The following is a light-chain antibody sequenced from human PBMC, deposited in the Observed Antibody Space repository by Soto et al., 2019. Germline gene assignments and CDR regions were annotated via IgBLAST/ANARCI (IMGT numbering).Light chain of an antibody. CDR3: QQYNNWPLT. CDR2: GAS. Sequence: EIVMTQSPATLSVSPGERATLSCRASQSVSSNLAWYQQKLGQAPRLLIYGASTRATGIPARFSGSGSGTEFTLTISSLQSEDFAVYYCQQYNNWPLTFGPGTRLET. CDR1: QSVSSN. J-gene: IGKJ5*01. V-gene: IGKV3D-15*01.